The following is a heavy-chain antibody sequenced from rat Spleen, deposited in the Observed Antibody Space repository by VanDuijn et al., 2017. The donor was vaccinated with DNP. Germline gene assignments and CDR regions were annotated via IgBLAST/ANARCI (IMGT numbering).Heavy chain of an antibody. Sequence: EVQLAESGGGLVQPGRSLKLSCAASGFTFSDYYMAWVRQAPTKGLEWVASVSYDGGSTHYPDSVKGRFTISRDNAKSSLYLQMDSLRSGDTATYYCSTGYYDGTYRFAYWGQGTLVTVSS. J-gene: IGHJ3*01. V-gene: IGHV5-20*01. CDR3: STGYYDGTYRFAY. CDR2: VSYDGGST. D-gene: IGHD1-12*02. CDR1: GFTFSDYY.